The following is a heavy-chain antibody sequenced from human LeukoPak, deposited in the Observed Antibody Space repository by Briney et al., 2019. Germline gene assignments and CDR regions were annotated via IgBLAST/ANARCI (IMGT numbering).Heavy chain of an antibody. J-gene: IGHJ6*03. CDR2: MNPNSGNT. CDR1: GYTFTSYD. V-gene: IGHV1-8*03. Sequence: ASVKVSCKASGYTFTSYDINWVRQATGQGLEWMGWMNPNSGNTGYAQKFQGRVTITRNTSISTAYMELSSLRSEDTAVYYCARGKITMIRGVTIRKGPPEDYYYMDVWGKGTTVTVSS. D-gene: IGHD3-10*01. CDR3: ARGKITMIRGVTIRKGPPEDYYYMDV.